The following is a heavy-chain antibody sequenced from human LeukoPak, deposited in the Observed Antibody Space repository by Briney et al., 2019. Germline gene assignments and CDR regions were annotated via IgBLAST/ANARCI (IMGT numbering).Heavy chain of an antibody. Sequence: GRSLRLSCAASGFTFSSYEMNWVRQAPGKGLEWGSYISSSGSTIYYADSVRGRFTISKDNAENSLYLQMNSLRAEDTAVYYCARDWNDEDYWGQGTLVTVSS. D-gene: IGHD1-1*01. CDR1: GFTFSSYE. CDR2: ISSSGSTI. CDR3: ARDWNDEDY. V-gene: IGHV3-48*03. J-gene: IGHJ4*02.